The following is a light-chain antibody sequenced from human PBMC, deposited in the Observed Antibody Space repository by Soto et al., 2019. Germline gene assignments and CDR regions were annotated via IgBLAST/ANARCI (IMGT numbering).Light chain of an antibody. J-gene: IGLJ2*01. Sequence: QSALTQPASVSGSPGQSITISCTGTISDIGLYKFVSWYQHHPGKAPKLIIFDVSSRASGISNRFSGSKSGNTASLTISCLQAEDEADYYCTSSTTDNIVLVFGGGTKLTVL. CDR3: TSSTTDNIVLV. CDR2: DVS. V-gene: IGLV2-14*03. CDR1: ISDIGLYKF.